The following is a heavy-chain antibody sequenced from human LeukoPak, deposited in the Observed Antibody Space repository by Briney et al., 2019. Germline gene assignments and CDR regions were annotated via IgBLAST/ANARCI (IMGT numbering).Heavy chain of an antibody. Sequence: SETLSLTCAVYGGSFSGYYWSWIRQPPGKGLEWTGEINHSGSTNYNPSLKSRVTISVDTSRNQFSLKLSSVTAADTAVYYCARGRYDFWSPWGQGTLVTVSS. D-gene: IGHD3-3*01. CDR3: ARGRYDFWSP. V-gene: IGHV4-34*01. CDR2: INHSGST. CDR1: GGSFSGYY. J-gene: IGHJ5*02.